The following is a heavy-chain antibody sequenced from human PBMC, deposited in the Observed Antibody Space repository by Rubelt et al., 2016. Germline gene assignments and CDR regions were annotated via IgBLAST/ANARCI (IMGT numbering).Heavy chain of an antibody. CDR2: IKHDGSEQ. D-gene: IGHD3-10*01. CDR1: GFISSNYW. Sequence: SLRLSCAASGFISSNYWMSWVRQAPGKGLERVANIKHDGSEQYYVDSVRGRFSISRDNAKNSLYLQMNSLRAEDTAVYYCARVYGSGSSFYYYYGMDVWGQGTTVTVSS. CDR3: ARVYGSGSSFYYYYGMDV. V-gene: IGHV3-7*01. J-gene: IGHJ6*02.